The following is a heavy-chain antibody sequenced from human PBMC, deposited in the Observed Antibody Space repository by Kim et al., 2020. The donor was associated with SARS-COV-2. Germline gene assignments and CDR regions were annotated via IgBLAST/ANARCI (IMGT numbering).Heavy chain of an antibody. Sequence: SETLSLTCTVSGGSISSSSYYWGWIRQPPGKGLEWIGSIYYSGSTYYNPSLKSRVTISVDTSKNQFSLKLSSVTAADTAVSYCARHYDSSGYLDYWGQGT. J-gene: IGHJ4*02. CDR2: IYYSGST. CDR3: ARHYDSSGYLDY. V-gene: IGHV4-39*01. CDR1: GGSISSSSYY. D-gene: IGHD3-22*01.